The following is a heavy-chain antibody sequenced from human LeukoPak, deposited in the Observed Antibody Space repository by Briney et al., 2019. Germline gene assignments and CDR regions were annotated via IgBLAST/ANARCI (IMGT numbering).Heavy chain of an antibody. V-gene: IGHV1-2*02. CDR2: INPNSGGT. CDR3: ARDRGLVLRSPTYQNDY. J-gene: IGHJ4*02. Sequence: ASVKVSCKASGYTFTGYYMHWVRQAPGQGLEWMGWINPNSGGTNYAQKFQGRVTMTRDTSISTAYMELSRLSSDDTGVYYCARDRGLVLRSPTYQNDYWGQGTLVTVSS. D-gene: IGHD3-3*01. CDR1: GYTFTGYY.